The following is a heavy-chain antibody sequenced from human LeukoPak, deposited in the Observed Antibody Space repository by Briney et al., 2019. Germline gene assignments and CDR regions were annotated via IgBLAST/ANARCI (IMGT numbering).Heavy chain of an antibody. CDR1: GGSISSYY. J-gene: IGHJ4*02. CDR3: ARLNTDSSGYHGRVGGVDY. V-gene: IGHV4-59*08. D-gene: IGHD3-22*01. CDR2: IYYSGST. Sequence: SETLSLTCTVSGGSISSYYWSWIRQPPGKGLEWIGYIYYSGSTNYNPSLKSRVTISVDTSKNQFSLKLSSVTAADTAVYYCARLNTDSSGYHGRVGGVDYWGQGTLVTVSS.